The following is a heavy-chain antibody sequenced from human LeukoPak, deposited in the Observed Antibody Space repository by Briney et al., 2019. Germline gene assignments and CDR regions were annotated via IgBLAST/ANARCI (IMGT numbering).Heavy chain of an antibody. V-gene: IGHV3-23*01. CDR3: AKSHASIWNVYDY. CDR1: GFTFSGYA. J-gene: IGHJ4*02. D-gene: IGHD6-13*01. Sequence: GGSLRLSCAASGFTFSGYAMSWVRLAPGEGLEWVSAITAGGDGTYYAESVKGRFTISRDNLKNMVFLQMSTLRAEDTAIYYCAKSHASIWNVYDYWGQGTLVTVSS. CDR2: ITAGGDGT.